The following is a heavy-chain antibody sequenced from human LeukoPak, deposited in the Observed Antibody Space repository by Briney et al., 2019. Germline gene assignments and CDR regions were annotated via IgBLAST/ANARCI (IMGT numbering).Heavy chain of an antibody. J-gene: IGHJ4*02. CDR1: GGSISSYY. Sequence: PSETLSLTCTVSGGSISSYYWSWIRQPPGKGLEWIGYIYYSGSTNYNPSLKSRVTISVDTSKNQFSLKLSSVTAADTAVYYCASNRGRWLSKKWGDYWGQGTLVTVSS. CDR3: ASNRGRWLSKKWGDY. V-gene: IGHV4-59*08. CDR2: IYYSGST. D-gene: IGHD3-22*01.